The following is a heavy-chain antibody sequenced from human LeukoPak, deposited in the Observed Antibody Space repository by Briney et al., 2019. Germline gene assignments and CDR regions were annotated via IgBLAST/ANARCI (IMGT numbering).Heavy chain of an antibody. D-gene: IGHD2-21*02. CDR2: ISTSSSTI. J-gene: IGHJ4*02. V-gene: IGHV3-48*02. Sequence: GGSLRLSCAASGFIFSNYAMNWVRQAPGKGLEWISYISTSSSTIYYADSAKGRFTISRDNAKNSLYLQMNSLTEEDTAVYYCARGETAVTSYLHFRGQGTLVTVSS. CDR3: ARGETAVTSYLHF. CDR1: GFIFSNYA.